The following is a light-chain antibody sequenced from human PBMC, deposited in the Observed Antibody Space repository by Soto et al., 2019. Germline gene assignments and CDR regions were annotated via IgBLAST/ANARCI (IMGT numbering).Light chain of an antibody. CDR2: EGS. Sequence: QSALTQPASVSGSPGQSITISCTGTSSDVGSYNLVSWYQQHPGEAPKLMIYEGSKRPSGVSNRFSGSKSGNTASLTISGLLAEDEADYYCCSYAGSSSHVVFGGGTKVTVL. J-gene: IGLJ2*01. V-gene: IGLV2-23*01. CDR3: CSYAGSSSHVV. CDR1: SSDVGSYNL.